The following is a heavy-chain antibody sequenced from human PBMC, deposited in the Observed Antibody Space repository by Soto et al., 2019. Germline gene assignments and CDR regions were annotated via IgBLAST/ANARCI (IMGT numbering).Heavy chain of an antibody. CDR1: GYSFTSYW. D-gene: IGHD2-2*01. J-gene: IGHJ4*02. CDR2: IYPGDSDT. Sequence: GESLKISCKGSGYSFTSYWIGWVRQMPGKGLEWMGIIYPGDSDTRYSPSFQGQVTISADKSISTAYLQWSSLKASDTAMYYCARQYCISTSCSAPDFDYWGQGTLVTVSS. CDR3: ARQYCISTSCSAPDFDY. V-gene: IGHV5-51*01.